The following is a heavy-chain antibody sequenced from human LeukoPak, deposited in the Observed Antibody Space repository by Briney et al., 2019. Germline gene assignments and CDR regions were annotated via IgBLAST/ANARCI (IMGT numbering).Heavy chain of an antibody. D-gene: IGHD5-18*01. CDR1: GFTFSHYW. Sequence: GGSLRLSCAASGFTFSHYWMIWIRQTPGKGLEWVANIKPDGSDKFYVDFVKGRFTISRDNDKNSLYLQINSLRVEDTAVYYCARDTGGGYSCYDCWGQGTLVTVSS. J-gene: IGHJ4*02. CDR3: ARDTGGGYSCYDC. CDR2: IKPDGSDK. V-gene: IGHV3-7*01.